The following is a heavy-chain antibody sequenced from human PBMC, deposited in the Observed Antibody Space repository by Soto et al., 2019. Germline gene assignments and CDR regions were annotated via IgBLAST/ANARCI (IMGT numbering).Heavy chain of an antibody. CDR1: GFTVSSNY. V-gene: IGHV3-30-3*01. D-gene: IGHD6-13*01. Sequence: PGGSLRLACAASGFTVSSNYMSWVRQDPGKGLEWVAVISYDGSKNFYADSVKGRFTISRDNSKNTLYLQRSSLRAEDTAVYYCARGAAAGKLTLFDYWGQGTLVTGSS. CDR2: ISYDGSKN. CDR3: ARGAAAGKLTLFDY. J-gene: IGHJ4*02.